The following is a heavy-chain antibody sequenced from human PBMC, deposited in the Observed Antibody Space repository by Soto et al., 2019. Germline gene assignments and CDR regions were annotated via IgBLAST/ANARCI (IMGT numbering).Heavy chain of an antibody. CDR2: INHSGST. Sequence: LEMQCVTWAFEGGSFGGYCWSLIRQPPGKGLEWIGEINHSGSTNYNPSLKSRVTISVDTSKNQFSLKLSSVTAADTAVYYCARGRNYYYFSAVWRKGTTVTVS. CDR1: GGSFGGYC. V-gene: IGHV4-34*01. CDR3: ARGRNYYYFSAV. J-gene: IGHJ6*03.